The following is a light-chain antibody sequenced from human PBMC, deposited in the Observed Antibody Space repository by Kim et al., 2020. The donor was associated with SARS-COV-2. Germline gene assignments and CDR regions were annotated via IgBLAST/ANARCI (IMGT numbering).Light chain of an antibody. CDR1: KLGDKY. CDR3: QAWDSSIVV. J-gene: IGLJ2*01. CDR2: QDS. V-gene: IGLV3-1*01. Sequence: SYELTQPPSVSVSPGQTASITCSGDKLGDKYACWYQQKPGQSPVLAIYQDSKRPSGIPERFSGSNSGNTATLTISGTQAMDEADYYCQAWDSSIVVFGGGTKLTVL.